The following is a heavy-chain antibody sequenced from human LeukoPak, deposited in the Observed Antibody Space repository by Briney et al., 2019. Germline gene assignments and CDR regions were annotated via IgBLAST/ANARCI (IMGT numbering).Heavy chain of an antibody. CDR2: IYSAGST. CDR1: GFTVSTNY. V-gene: IGHV3-66*02. Sequence: GGSLRLSCAASGFTVSTNYISWVRQAPGKGLEWVSVIYSAGSTYYADSVKGRFTISRDNSKNTVYLQMNSLRPDDTAVYYCAREGGSGSYGYDYWGQGTLDTVSS. J-gene: IGHJ4*02. CDR3: AREGGSGSYGYDY. D-gene: IGHD3-10*01.